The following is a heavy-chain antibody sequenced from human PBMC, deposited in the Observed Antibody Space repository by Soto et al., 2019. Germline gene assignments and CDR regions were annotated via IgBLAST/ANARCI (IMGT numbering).Heavy chain of an antibody. J-gene: IGHJ4*02. Sequence: QLQLQESGPGLVKPSETLSLTCSVSGDSINSDNYYWGWIRQPPGKGLEWIGSIYYRGNTYYNPSLKTRVTTSLDKSKSQFSLKLISVTAADSAVYFCARLEGLATISYYFDYWGQGTLVTVSS. V-gene: IGHV4-39*01. CDR2: IYYRGNT. CDR1: GDSINSDNYY. D-gene: IGHD3-9*01. CDR3: ARLEGLATISYYFDY.